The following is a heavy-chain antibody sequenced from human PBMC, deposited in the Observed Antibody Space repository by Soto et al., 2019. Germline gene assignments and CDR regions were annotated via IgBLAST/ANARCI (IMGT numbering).Heavy chain of an antibody. J-gene: IGHJ5*02. D-gene: IGHD4-17*01. V-gene: IGHV1-69*13. Sequence: SVKVSCKASGGTLSSYAINWVRQAPGQGLEWMGGIIPILGRASSAQRFQGRVTITADESTSTAYMELSSLRSEDTAMYYCAIVHGKDYGVGWFDPWGQGTLVTVSS. CDR1: GGTLSSYA. CDR2: IIPILGRA. CDR3: AIVHGKDYGVGWFDP.